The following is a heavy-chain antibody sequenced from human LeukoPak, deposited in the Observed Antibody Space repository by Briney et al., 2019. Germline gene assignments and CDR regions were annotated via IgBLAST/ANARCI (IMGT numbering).Heavy chain of an antibody. J-gene: IGHJ5*02. V-gene: IGHV3-23*01. CDR2: ISGSGGST. CDR1: GFTFSSYA. D-gene: IGHD3-10*01. CDR3: AKVWGYYGSENWFDP. Sequence: GGSLRLSCAASGFTFSSYAMSWVRQAPGKGLEWVSAISGSGGSTYYADSVKGRFTISRDNSKNTLYLQMNSLRAEDTAVYYCAKVWGYYGSENWFDPWGQGTLVTVSS.